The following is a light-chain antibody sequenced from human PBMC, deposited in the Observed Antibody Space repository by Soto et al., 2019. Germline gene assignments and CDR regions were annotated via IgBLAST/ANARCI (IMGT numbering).Light chain of an antibody. V-gene: IGLV2-14*03. CDR3: NSYTSSGTFVI. CDR2: DVN. J-gene: IGLJ2*01. CDR1: SSDIGGYDY. Sequence: QSALTQPASVTGSPGQSITISCTGTSSDIGGYDYVSWYQHHPGRGPKLMIYDVNIRPSGVSNRFSGSKSGNTASLTISGLQAEDAADYFCNSYTSSGTFVIFGGGTKLTVL.